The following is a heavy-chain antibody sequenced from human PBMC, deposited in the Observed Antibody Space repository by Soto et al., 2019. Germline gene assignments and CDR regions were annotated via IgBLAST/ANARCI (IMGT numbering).Heavy chain of an antibody. CDR2: ISYDGSNK. D-gene: IGHD6-19*01. Sequence: QVQLVESGGGVVQPGRSLRLSCAASGFTFSSYGMHWVRQAPGKGLEWVAVISYDGSNKYYADSVKGRFTISRDNSKNTLYLKMNSLRAEDTAVYYCAKDRIAVAGAYYYGMDVWGQGTTVTVSS. V-gene: IGHV3-30*18. CDR1: GFTFSSYG. CDR3: AKDRIAVAGAYYYGMDV. J-gene: IGHJ6*02.